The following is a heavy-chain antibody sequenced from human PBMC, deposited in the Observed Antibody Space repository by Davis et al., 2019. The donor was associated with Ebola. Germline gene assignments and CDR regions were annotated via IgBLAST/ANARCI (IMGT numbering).Heavy chain of an antibody. CDR3: ARGITGTTSNFDY. J-gene: IGHJ4*02. V-gene: IGHV1-2*02. D-gene: IGHD1-7*01. CDR2: INPNSGGT. CDR1: GYTFTGHY. Sequence: ASVKVPCKASGYTFTGHYMHWVRQAPGQGLEWMGWINPNSGGTNYAQKFQGRVTMTRDTSISTAYMELSRLRSDDTAVYYCARGITGTTSNFDYWGQGTLVTVSS.